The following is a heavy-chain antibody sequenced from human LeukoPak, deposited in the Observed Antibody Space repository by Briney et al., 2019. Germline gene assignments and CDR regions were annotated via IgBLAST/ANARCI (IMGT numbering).Heavy chain of an antibody. Sequence: ASVKVSCKASGYTFTGYYMHWVRQAPGQGLEWMGWINPNSGGTNYAQKFQGRVTMTRDTSISTAYMELSRLRSDDTAVYYCARGGYYGSGRGYYYYYMDVWGKGTTVTISS. CDR1: GYTFTGYY. J-gene: IGHJ6*03. D-gene: IGHD3-10*01. V-gene: IGHV1-2*02. CDR3: ARGGYYGSGRGYYYYYMDV. CDR2: INPNSGGT.